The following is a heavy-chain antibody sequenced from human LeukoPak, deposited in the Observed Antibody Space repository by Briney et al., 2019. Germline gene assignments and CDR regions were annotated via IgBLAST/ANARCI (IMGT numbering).Heavy chain of an antibody. J-gene: IGHJ4*02. CDR1: GGSISSGTYY. D-gene: IGHD3-22*01. CDR2: IYYSGST. V-gene: IGHV4-39*07. Sequence: SETLSLTCTVSGGSISSGTYYWGWIRQPPGKGLEWIGNIYYSGSTNYNPSLKSRVTISVDTSKNQFSLKLSSVTAADTAVYYCAREGAGFNYYDSSGYYFDYWGRGTLVTVSS. CDR3: AREGAGFNYYDSSGYYFDY.